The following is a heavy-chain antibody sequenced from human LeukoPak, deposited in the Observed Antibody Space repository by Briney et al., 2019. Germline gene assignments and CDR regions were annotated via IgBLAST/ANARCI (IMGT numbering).Heavy chain of an antibody. J-gene: IGHJ3*02. D-gene: IGHD5-18*01. CDR1: GGTFSSYA. Sequence: SVKVSCKASGGTFSSYAISWVRQAPGQGLEWMGGIIPIFGTANYAQKFQGRVTITADKSTSTAYMELSSLRSEDTAVYYCASPYSYGYYWSAFDIWGQGTMVTVSS. CDR3: ASPYSYGYYWSAFDI. CDR2: IIPIFGTA. V-gene: IGHV1-69*06.